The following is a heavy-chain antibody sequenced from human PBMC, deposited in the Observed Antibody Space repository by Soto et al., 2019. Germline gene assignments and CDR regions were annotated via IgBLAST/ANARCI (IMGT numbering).Heavy chain of an antibody. J-gene: IGHJ6*02. CDR2: ISGSGRTI. Sequence: GGSLRLSCAASGFTFSSYGMHWVRQAPGKGLEWASSISGSGRTIYHADSMRGRFAISRDNSKNSLYLQLNNLRVDDTAVYYCAKVGPSYYYGMDVWGQGTTVTVSS. V-gene: IGHV3-23*01. D-gene: IGHD1-26*01. CDR3: AKVGPSYYYGMDV. CDR1: GFTFSSYG.